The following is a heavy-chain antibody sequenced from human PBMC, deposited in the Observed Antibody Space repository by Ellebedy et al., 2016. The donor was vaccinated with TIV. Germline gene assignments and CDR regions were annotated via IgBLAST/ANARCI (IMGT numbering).Heavy chain of an antibody. CDR3: ARARYSYGSYYFEY. CDR1: GGSISTFY. V-gene: IGHV4-59*01. Sequence: MPSETLSLTCTVSGGSISTFYWNWIRQPPGKGLEWIGYISYSGSTYYNPSLKSRVTISVDTSKNQVSLKLKSVTAADTAVDFCARARYSYGSYYFEYWGQGTLVTVSS. D-gene: IGHD5-18*01. CDR2: ISYSGST. J-gene: IGHJ4*02.